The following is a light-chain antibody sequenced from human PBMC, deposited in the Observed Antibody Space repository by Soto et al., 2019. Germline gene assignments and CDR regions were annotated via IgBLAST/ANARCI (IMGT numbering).Light chain of an antibody. V-gene: IGLV2-14*01. Sequence: QSALTQPASVSGSPGQSITISCTGTSSDVGRYKYVSWFQQHPGKAPKLIIYDVSNRPSGVSDRFSGSKSGNTASLTISGLQVEGEADYYCSSYTSSDTGVFGGGTKVTVL. CDR1: SSDVGRYKY. CDR2: DVS. CDR3: SSYTSSDTGV. J-gene: IGLJ3*02.